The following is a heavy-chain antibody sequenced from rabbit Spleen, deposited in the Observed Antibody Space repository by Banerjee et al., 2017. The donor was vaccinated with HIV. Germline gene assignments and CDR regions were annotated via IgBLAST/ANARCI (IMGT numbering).Heavy chain of an antibody. Sequence: QSLEESGGDLVKPGASLTLTCTASGFSFSYSDYMCWVRQPPGKGPEWIACIGAGVTYTTYYATWAKGRFIMSRTSSTTVTLQMTSLTAADTATYICARDLVTVIGWNFNLWGQGTLVTVS. D-gene: IGHD5-1*01. CDR1: GFSFSYSDY. V-gene: IGHV1S40*01. J-gene: IGHJ4*01. CDR3: ARDLVTVIGWNFNL. CDR2: IGAGVTYTT.